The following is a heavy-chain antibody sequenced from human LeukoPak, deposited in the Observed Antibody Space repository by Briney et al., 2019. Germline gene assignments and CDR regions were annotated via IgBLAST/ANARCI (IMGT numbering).Heavy chain of an antibody. Sequence: PGGSLRLSCAASGFTFTRYGMSWVRQAPGKGLEWVSSISGSGDSTYYADSVKGRFTISRDNSKNTLYLQMNSLRAEDTAVYYCAKTYYDFWSGYSPLDYWGQGTLVTVSS. CDR2: ISGSGDST. J-gene: IGHJ4*02. V-gene: IGHV3-23*01. D-gene: IGHD3-3*01. CDR1: GFTFTRYG. CDR3: AKTYYDFWSGYSPLDY.